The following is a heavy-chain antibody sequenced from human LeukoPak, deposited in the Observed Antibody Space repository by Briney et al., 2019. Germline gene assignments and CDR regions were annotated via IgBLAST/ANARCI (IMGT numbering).Heavy chain of an antibody. CDR2: INHSGST. Sequence: TSETLSLTCAVYGGSFSGYYWSWIRQPPGKGLEWIGEINHSGSTNYNPSLKSRVTISVDTSKNQFSLELSSVTAADTAVYYCASLYVVPAATRGHYYYGMDVWGQGTTVTVSS. J-gene: IGHJ6*02. CDR3: ASLYVVPAATRGHYYYGMDV. V-gene: IGHV4-34*01. D-gene: IGHD2-2*01. CDR1: GGSFSGYY.